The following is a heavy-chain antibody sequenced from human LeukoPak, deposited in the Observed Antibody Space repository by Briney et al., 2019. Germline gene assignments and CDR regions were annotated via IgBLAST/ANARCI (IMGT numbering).Heavy chain of an antibody. CDR3: ARATAMVLFDY. V-gene: IGHV4-38-2*02. CDR2: IYHSGST. Sequence: SETLSLTCTVSGYSISSGYYWGWIRQLPGKGLEWIGSIYHSGSTYYNPSLKSRVTISVDTSKNQFSLKLSSVTAADTAVYYCARATAMVLFDYWGQGTLVTVSS. J-gene: IGHJ4*02. D-gene: IGHD5-18*01. CDR1: GYSISSGYY.